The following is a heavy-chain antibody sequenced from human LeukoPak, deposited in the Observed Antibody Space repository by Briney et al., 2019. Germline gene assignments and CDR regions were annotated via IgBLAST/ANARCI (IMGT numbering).Heavy chain of an antibody. J-gene: IGHJ4*02. V-gene: IGHV3-30*18. CDR2: ISYDGSNK. Sequence: PGRSLRLSCAASGFTFSSYGMHWVRQAPGKGLEWVAVISYDGSNKYYADSVKGRFTISRDNSKNTLYLQMNSLRAEDTAVYYCAKKGKGGSAVAGFFDYWGQGTLVTVSS. CDR1: GFTFSSYG. D-gene: IGHD6-19*01. CDR3: AKKGKGGSAVAGFFDY.